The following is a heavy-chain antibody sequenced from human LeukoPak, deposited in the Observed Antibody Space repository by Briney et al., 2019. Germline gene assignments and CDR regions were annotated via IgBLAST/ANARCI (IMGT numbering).Heavy chain of an antibody. CDR2: INHSGST. V-gene: IGHV4-34*01. J-gene: IGHJ5*02. Sequence: SETLSLTCAVYGGSFSGYYWSWIRQPPGKGLEWIGEINHSGSTNYNPSLKSRVTISVDTSKNQFSLKLSSVTAADTAAYYCARVVGFRGVYNWFDPWGQGTLVTVSS. D-gene: IGHD3-10*01. CDR1: GGSFSGYY. CDR3: ARVVGFRGVYNWFDP.